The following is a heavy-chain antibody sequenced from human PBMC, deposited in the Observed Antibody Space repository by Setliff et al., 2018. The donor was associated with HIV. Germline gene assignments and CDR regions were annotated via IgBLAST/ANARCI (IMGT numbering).Heavy chain of an antibody. CDR1: GFTFANAW. J-gene: IGHJ4*02. CDR2: IKTKGDGGIT. V-gene: IGHV3-15*01. D-gene: IGHD3-3*01. Sequence: GGSLRLSCEASGFTFANAWMNWVRQPPGKGLQWVGRIKTKGDGGITQYATPVRGRFTIPRDDSQNTLYLQMRGLKAEDTAIYYCTTSYYDLWNGYYSHQDHWGQGTMVTVSS. CDR3: TTSYYDLWNGYYSHQDH.